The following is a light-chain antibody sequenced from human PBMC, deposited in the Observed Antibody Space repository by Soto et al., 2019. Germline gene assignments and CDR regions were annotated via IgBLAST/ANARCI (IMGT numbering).Light chain of an antibody. Sequence: EVVLTQSPGTLSLSPGERATLSCRASQSVSRSYLAWYQPKPGQAPRLLIYGASSRAAGVPDRFSGSGSGTDFTLTISSLETEDFEVDSCQQYGSSPWTFGQGTKVEIE. CDR2: GAS. J-gene: IGKJ1*01. CDR1: QSVSRSY. V-gene: IGKV3-20*01. CDR3: QQYGSSPWT.